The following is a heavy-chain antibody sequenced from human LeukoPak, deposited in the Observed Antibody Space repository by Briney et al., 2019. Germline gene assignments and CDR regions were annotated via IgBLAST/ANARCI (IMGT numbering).Heavy chain of an antibody. CDR1: GFTFSSYA. D-gene: IGHD2-2*02. Sequence: GGSLRLSCAASGFTFSSYAMSWVRQAPGKGLEWVSAISGSSGSTYYADSVKGRFTISRDNSKNTLYLQMNSLRAEDTAVYYCAKHREAGIVVVPAAIPVGFDYWGQGTLVTVSS. CDR2: ISGSSGST. V-gene: IGHV3-23*01. J-gene: IGHJ4*02. CDR3: AKHREAGIVVVPAAIPVGFDY.